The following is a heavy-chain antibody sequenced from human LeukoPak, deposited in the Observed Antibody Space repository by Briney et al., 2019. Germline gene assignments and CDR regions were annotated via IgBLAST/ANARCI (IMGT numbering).Heavy chain of an antibody. Sequence: GASVKVSCKASGYTFTGYYMHWVRQAPRQGPEWMGWINPSSGGTNYAQRFQGRVTMTRDTSISTAYMELSRLRSDDTAVYYCARVLRDYGDYGDFWGQGTLVTVSS. CDR1: GYTFTGYY. CDR3: ARVLRDYGDYGDF. CDR2: INPSSGGT. V-gene: IGHV1-2*02. D-gene: IGHD4-17*01. J-gene: IGHJ4*02.